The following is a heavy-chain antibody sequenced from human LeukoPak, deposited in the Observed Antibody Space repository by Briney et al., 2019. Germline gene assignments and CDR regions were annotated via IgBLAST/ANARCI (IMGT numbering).Heavy chain of an antibody. J-gene: IGHJ4*02. CDR2: ISAYNGNT. CDR3: ARRSRIAVAAYFDY. CDR1: GYTFTSYG. V-gene: IGHV1-18*01. D-gene: IGHD6-19*01. Sequence: ASVKVSCKASGYTFTSYGISWVRQAPGQGLEWMGWISAYNGNTNYAQKLQGRVTMTTDTSTSTAYMELRSLRSDDTAVYYCARRSRIAVAAYFDYWGQGTLVTVSS.